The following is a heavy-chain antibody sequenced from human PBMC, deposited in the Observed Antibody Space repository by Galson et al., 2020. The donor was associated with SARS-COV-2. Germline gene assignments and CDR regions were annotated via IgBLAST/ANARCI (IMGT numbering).Heavy chain of an antibody. J-gene: IGHJ6*02. CDR1: DAPISSYY. D-gene: IGHD4-17*01. CDR2: ISYSGST. Sequence: ETSETLSLTCSVSDAPISSYYWSWIWQPPGKGLEWIGYISYSGSTSYNPSLRSRVTISVDLSKNQFSLKLSSVTAADTAVYYCARDPAPLYGDNYYYGMDVWGRGTTVTVSS. V-gene: IGHV4-59*01. CDR3: ARDPAPLYGDNYYYGMDV.